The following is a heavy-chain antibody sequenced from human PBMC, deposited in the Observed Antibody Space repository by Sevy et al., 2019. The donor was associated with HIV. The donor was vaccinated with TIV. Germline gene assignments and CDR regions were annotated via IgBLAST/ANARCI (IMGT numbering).Heavy chain of an antibody. Sequence: ASVKVSCKASGYTFTGYYMHWVRQAPGQGLEWMGRINPNSGGTNYAQKFQGRVTMTRDTSISTAYMELSRLRSDDTAVYYCARERLLLRYFDWLFYWGPGTLVTVSS. V-gene: IGHV1-2*06. J-gene: IGHJ4*02. CDR2: INPNSGGT. D-gene: IGHD3-9*01. CDR1: GYTFTGYY. CDR3: ARERLLLRYFDWLFY.